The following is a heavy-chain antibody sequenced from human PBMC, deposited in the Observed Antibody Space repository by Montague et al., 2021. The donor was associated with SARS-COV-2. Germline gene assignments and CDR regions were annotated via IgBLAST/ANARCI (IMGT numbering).Heavy chain of an antibody. J-gene: IGHJ6*02. V-gene: IGHV4-31*03. CDR2: IFYRGGT. CDR3: ARANYYVMTSKAYAMDV. CDR1: GGSISSGGYY. D-gene: IGHD3-16*01. Sequence: TLSLTCTVSGGSISSGGYYWSWVRQPPGKGLDWIGYIFYRGGTYYNPSLKSRVSMSIDTSKIQFSLNLTSVTAADTAVYYCARANYYVMTSKAYAMDVWGQETTVTVSS.